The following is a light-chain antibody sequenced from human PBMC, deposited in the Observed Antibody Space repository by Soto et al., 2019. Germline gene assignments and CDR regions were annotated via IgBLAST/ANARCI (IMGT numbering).Light chain of an antibody. Sequence: EIVMTQSPATLSVSPGERATLSCRASQSVSNNLAWYQQKPGQAPRLLIYGASTRATGIPARFSGSGSGTEFTLAISSLQSEDCAVYYCQQYNNWPRTFGQGTKVDVK. CDR2: GAS. V-gene: IGKV3-15*01. CDR1: QSVSNN. CDR3: QQYNNWPRT. J-gene: IGKJ1*01.